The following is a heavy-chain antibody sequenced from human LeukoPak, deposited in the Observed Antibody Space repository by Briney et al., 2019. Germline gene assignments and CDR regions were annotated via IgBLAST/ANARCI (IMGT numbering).Heavy chain of an antibody. Sequence: GSLRLSCTASGFIFKDYYMSWIRQAPGKGLEWLSYISRTGNTIYYRDSVKGRFTISRDNANNQLHLQMDNLRAEDTAVYFCARDLGSSTVTTAFDYWGQGTLVTVSS. CDR1: GFIFKDYY. J-gene: IGHJ4*02. CDR3: ARDLGSSTVTTAFDY. D-gene: IGHD4-17*01. CDR2: ISRTGNTI. V-gene: IGHV3-11*01.